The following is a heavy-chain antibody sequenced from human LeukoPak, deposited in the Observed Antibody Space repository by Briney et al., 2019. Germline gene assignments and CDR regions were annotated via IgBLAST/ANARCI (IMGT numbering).Heavy chain of an antibody. V-gene: IGHV3-7*01. Sequence: TGGSLRLSCAASGFTFNTYWMSWVRQAPGKGLEWVANIKQDGSEKYDVDSVKGRFTISRDNAQNSLYLQMNSLRAEDTAVYYCARGGDYLDYWGQGDLVTVYS. CDR3: ARGGDYLDY. CDR2: IKQDGSEK. CDR1: GFTFNTYW. J-gene: IGHJ4*02.